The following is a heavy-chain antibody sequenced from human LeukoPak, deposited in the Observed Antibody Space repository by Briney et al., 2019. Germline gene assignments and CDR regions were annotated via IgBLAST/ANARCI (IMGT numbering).Heavy chain of an antibody. CDR1: GLTVSTNF. CDR2: ISGDGGDT. Sequence: GGSLRLSCAASGLTVSTNFMSWVRQAPGKGLEWVSTISGDGGDTHYADSVRGRFTISRANSKNTLFMQMNSLRAEDTAVYYCGKSGSRDWDYFEYWGQGTLVTASS. D-gene: IGHD6-19*01. CDR3: GKSGSRDWDYFEY. J-gene: IGHJ4*02. V-gene: IGHV3-23*01.